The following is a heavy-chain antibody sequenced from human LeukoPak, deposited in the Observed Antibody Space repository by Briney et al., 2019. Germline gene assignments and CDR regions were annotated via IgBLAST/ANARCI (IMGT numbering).Heavy chain of an antibody. CDR3: ARVVFGSGSPYFDY. D-gene: IGHD3-10*01. Sequence: SETLSLTCTVSGGSISSGGYYRSWIRQHPGKGLEWIGYIYYSGSTYYNPSLKSRVTISVDTSKNQFSLKLSSVTAADTAVYYCARVVFGSGSPYFDYWGQGALVTVSS. J-gene: IGHJ4*02. V-gene: IGHV4-31*03. CDR1: GGSISSGGYY. CDR2: IYYSGST.